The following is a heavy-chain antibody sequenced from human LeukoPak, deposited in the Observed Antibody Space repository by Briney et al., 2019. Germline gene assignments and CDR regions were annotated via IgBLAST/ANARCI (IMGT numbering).Heavy chain of an antibody. J-gene: IGHJ3*02. V-gene: IGHV1-2*02. D-gene: IGHD3-9*01. CDR3: ARDRLTGYGDFDI. CDR2: INPNNGGT. CDR1: GYTFTGYY. Sequence: ASVKVSCKTSGYTFTGYYIHWVRQAPGQGLEWMGWINPNNGGTNYAQKFQGRVTMTRDTSISTAYMELSRLRSDDTAVYYCARDRLTGYGDFDIWGQGTMVTVSS.